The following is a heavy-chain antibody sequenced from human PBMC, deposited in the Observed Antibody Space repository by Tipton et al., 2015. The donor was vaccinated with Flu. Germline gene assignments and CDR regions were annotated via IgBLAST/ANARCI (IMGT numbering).Heavy chain of an antibody. Sequence: TLSLTCTVSGGSISSYYWSWIRQPPGKGLEWIGSIYHSGSTYYNPSLKSRVTISVDTSKNQFSLKLSSVTAADTAVYYCASLDTAAAGDYWGQGTLVTVSS. D-gene: IGHD6-13*01. CDR3: ASLDTAAAGDY. CDR1: GGSISSYY. J-gene: IGHJ4*02. V-gene: IGHV4-59*08. CDR2: IYHSGST.